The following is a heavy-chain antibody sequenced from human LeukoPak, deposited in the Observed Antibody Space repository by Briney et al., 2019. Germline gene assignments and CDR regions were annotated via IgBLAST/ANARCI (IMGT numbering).Heavy chain of an antibody. CDR3: AMLPILTGYYTPSHFDY. Sequence: GGSLRLSCAASTFTFSNYWMSWVRQAPGKGLEWVASMKHDGSEKYYVDSVKGRFTISRDYAKNSLDLQMNSLRDEDTAVYYCAMLPILTGYYTPSHFDYWGQGALVTVSS. CDR1: TFTFSNYW. J-gene: IGHJ4*02. CDR2: MKHDGSEK. V-gene: IGHV3-7*01. D-gene: IGHD3-9*01.